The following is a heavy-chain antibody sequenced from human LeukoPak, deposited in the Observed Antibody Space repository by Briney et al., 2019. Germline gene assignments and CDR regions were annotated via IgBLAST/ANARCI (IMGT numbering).Heavy chain of an antibody. CDR1: GFTFSSYG. D-gene: IGHD3-16*01. Sequence: PGGSLRLSCAASGFTFSSYGMHWVRQAPGKGLEWVAVISNDGSNKNYADSVKGRFTTSRDNSKNTLYLHMNSLRAEDTAVYYCAKVGDNWDFDYWGQGTLVSVSS. CDR2: ISNDGSNK. J-gene: IGHJ4*02. V-gene: IGHV3-30*18. CDR3: AKVGDNWDFDY.